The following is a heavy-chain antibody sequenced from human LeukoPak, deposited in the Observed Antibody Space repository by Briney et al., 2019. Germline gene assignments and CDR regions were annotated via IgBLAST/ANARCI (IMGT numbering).Heavy chain of an antibody. D-gene: IGHD3-22*01. V-gene: IGHV3-23*01. CDR1: EFSFGSYA. J-gene: IGHJ3*02. Sequence: PGGSLRLSCAASEFSFGSYAMSWVRQAPGKGLQWVSGISGSGDSTYYADSVNGRFTISRDNPRNSVFLQMNFLRVEDMAMYFCTKEVQRWHSSLYRPSYALDIWGQGTMVSVSS. CDR2: ISGSGDST. CDR3: TKEVQRWHSSLYRPSYALDI.